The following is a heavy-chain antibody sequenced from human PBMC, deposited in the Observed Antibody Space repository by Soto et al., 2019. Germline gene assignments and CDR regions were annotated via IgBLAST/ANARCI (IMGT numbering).Heavy chain of an antibody. J-gene: IGHJ4*02. CDR3: ATQATEKSPFDY. CDR1: GYTFTSYG. V-gene: IGHV1-18*01. CDR2: ISAYNGNT. Sequence: PSVKVSCKASGYTFTSYGISWVRQAPGQGLEWMGWISAYNGNTNYAQKLQGRVTMTTDTSTSTAYMELRSLRSDDTAVYYCATQATEKSPFDYWGQGTLVTVSS.